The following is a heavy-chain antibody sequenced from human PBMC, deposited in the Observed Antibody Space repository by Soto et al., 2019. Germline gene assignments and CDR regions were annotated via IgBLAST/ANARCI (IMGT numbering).Heavy chain of an antibody. CDR2: IKQDGSEK. D-gene: IGHD2-21*02. Sequence: EVQLVESGGGLVQPGGSLRLSCAASGFTFSSYWMSWVRQAPGKGLEWVANIKQDGSEKYYVDSVKGRFTTSRDNAKNSLYLQMNSLRAEGPAVYYCGRGSLTTVTAWVNYWGQGTLVTVSS. CDR3: GRGSLTTVTAWVNY. J-gene: IGHJ4*02. V-gene: IGHV3-7*04. CDR1: GFTFSSYW.